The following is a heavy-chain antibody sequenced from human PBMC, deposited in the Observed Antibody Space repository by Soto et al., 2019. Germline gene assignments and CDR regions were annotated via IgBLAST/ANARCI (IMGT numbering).Heavy chain of an antibody. Sequence: ESGGGVVQPGRSLRLSCVASGFTFSSYAMHWVRQAPGKGLEWVALISYDGSNKYYADSVKGRFTISRDNSKNTLYLQINSLRAEDTAVYYCARDRQYSTSWLDYWGQGTLVTVSS. D-gene: IGHD6-13*01. CDR2: ISYDGSNK. J-gene: IGHJ4*02. CDR3: ARDRQYSTSWLDY. V-gene: IGHV3-30-3*01. CDR1: GFTFSSYA.